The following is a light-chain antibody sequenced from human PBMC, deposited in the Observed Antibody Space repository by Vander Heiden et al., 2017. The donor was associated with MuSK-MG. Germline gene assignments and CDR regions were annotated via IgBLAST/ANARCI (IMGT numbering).Light chain of an antibody. CDR2: DAS. CDR1: QDISNY. V-gene: IGKV1-33*01. Sequence: SPSSLSASVGDRVTITCQASQDISNYLNWYQQKPGKAPKLLIYDASNLETGVPSRFSGSGSGTDFTLTISSLKPEDIATYYCQQYEKCPMTFGQGTKLEIK. CDR3: QQYEKCPMT. J-gene: IGKJ5*01.